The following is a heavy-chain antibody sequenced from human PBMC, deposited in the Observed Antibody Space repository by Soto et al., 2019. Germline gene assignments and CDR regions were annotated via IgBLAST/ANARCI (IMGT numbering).Heavy chain of an antibody. CDR3: AKDCYCSSTLCPTWGSGRS. D-gene: IGHD2-2*01. J-gene: IGHJ5*02. V-gene: IGHV3-30*18. CDR2: ISNDGSNK. Sequence: QVQLVESGGGVVQPGRSLRLSCAASGFTFSSYGMHWVRQAPGKGLEWVAVISNDGSNKYYADSVKGRFTTSRDNSKNTLYLEMNSHRGDDTAVYDCAKDCYCSSTLCPTWGSGRSWGKGTRVPVPS. CDR1: GFTFSSYG.